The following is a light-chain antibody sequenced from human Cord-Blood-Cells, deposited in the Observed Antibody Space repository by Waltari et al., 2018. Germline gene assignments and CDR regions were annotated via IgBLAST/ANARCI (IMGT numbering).Light chain of an antibody. CDR1: HIGRKS. V-gene: IGLV3-21*03. J-gene: IGLJ2*01. CDR2: DDS. Sequence: SYVLTPPPSVPVAPGKTARITCGGDHIGRKSWHWYQQKPGQAPVLVVYDDSDRPSGIPERFSGSNSGNTATLTISRVEAGDEADYYCQVWDSSSDHVVFGGGTKLTVL. CDR3: QVWDSSSDHVV.